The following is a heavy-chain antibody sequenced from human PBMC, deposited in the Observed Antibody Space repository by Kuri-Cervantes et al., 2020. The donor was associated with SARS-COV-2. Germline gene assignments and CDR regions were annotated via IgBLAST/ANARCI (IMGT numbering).Heavy chain of an antibody. Sequence: ASVKVSCKASGYTFTSYGISWVRQAPGQGLEWMGWISACNGNTNYAQKLQGRVTMTTDTSTSTAYMELRSLRSDDTAVYYCARGISCGGDCYPFDYWGQGTLVTVSS. CDR2: ISACNGNT. V-gene: IGHV1-18*01. CDR1: GYTFTSYG. CDR3: ARGISCGGDCYPFDY. D-gene: IGHD2-21*01. J-gene: IGHJ4*02.